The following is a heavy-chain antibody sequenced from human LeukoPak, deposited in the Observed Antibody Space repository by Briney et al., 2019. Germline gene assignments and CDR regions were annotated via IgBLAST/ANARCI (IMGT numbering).Heavy chain of an antibody. D-gene: IGHD3-10*01. Sequence: AGGSLRLSCAASGFPFSSYYIHWVRQPPGKGLVWVSHIKTDGNIKTYADSVKGRFTISRDNARNTVSLQMNSLRAEDTAVYYCAKDLYGSGSFFDYWGQGTLVTVSS. J-gene: IGHJ4*02. V-gene: IGHV3-74*03. CDR3: AKDLYGSGSFFDY. CDR2: IKTDGNIK. CDR1: GFPFSSYY.